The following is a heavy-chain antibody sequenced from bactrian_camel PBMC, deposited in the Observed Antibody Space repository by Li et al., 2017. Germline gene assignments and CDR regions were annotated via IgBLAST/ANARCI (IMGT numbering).Heavy chain of an antibody. J-gene: IGHJ4*01. V-gene: IGHV3S54*01. Sequence: VQLVESGGGSVRAGGSLRLSCAASGITYSRTAMAWFRQAPGKEREGVAAIFTGGGRTYYTDSVKGRFTISQDKATNTLFLQMNNLMSEDTAMYYCAAEPCYFAGTFAGWDRSNFDLAGIYTSWGQGTQVTVS. CDR1: GITYSRTA. D-gene: IGHD1*01. CDR3: AAEPCYFAGTFAGWDRSNFDLAGIYTS. CDR2: IFTGGGRT.